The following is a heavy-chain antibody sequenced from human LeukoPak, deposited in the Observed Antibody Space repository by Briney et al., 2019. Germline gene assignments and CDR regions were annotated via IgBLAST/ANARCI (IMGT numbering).Heavy chain of an antibody. CDR2: ISWNSGST. V-gene: IGHV3-9*01. J-gene: IGHJ5*02. Sequence: GRSLRLSCAASGFTFDDYAMHWVRQAPGKGLEWVSGISWNSGSTGYAVSVKGRFTISRDNAKNSLYLQMNSLRAEDTALYYCAKGLFGVVIRGNWFDPWGQGTLVTVSS. CDR3: AKGLFGVVIRGNWFDP. CDR1: GFTFDDYA. D-gene: IGHD3-3*01.